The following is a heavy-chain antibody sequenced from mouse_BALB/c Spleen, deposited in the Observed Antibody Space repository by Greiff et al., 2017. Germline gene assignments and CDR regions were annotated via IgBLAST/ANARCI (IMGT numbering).Heavy chain of an antibody. V-gene: IGHV5-12-2*01. CDR3: ARAYYYGSSPYAMDY. J-gene: IGHJ4*01. CDR2: ISNGGGST. Sequence: EVKLMESGGGLVQPGGSLKLSCAASGFTFSSYTMSWVRQTPEKRLEWVAYISNGGGSTYYPDTVKGRFTISRDNAKNTLYLQMSSLKSEDTAMYYCARAYYYGSSPYAMDYWGQGTSVTVSS. D-gene: IGHD1-1*01. CDR1: GFTFSSYT.